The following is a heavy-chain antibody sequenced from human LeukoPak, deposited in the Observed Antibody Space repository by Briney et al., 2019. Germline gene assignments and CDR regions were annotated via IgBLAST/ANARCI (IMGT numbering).Heavy chain of an antibody. J-gene: IGHJ4*02. V-gene: IGHV3-23*01. CDR2: ITGSGHST. Sequence: GGSLRLSCAASGFTFSSYAMSWVRQAPGKGLEWVSSITGSGHSTYYADSVKGRFTISRDNSKNTLYLQMSSLRAEDTAVYYCAKGKNYDSSGYVLDYWGQGTLVTVSS. CDR3: AKGKNYDSSGYVLDY. D-gene: IGHD3-22*01. CDR1: GFTFSSYA.